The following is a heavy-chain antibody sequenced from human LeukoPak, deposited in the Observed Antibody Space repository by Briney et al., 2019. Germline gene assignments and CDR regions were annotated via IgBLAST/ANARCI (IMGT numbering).Heavy chain of an antibody. CDR2: ISGSGGST. V-gene: IGHV3-23*01. J-gene: IGHJ6*02. CDR3: AKDVRGEYYDILTGYYRAAYYYYGMDV. Sequence: PGGSLRLSCAASGFTFSSYAMSWVRQAPGKGLEWVSAISGSGGSTYYADSVKGRFTISRDNSKNTLYLQMNSLRAEDTAVYYCAKDVRGEYYDILTGYYRAAYYYYGMDVWGQGTTVTVSS. CDR1: GFTFSSYA. D-gene: IGHD3-9*01.